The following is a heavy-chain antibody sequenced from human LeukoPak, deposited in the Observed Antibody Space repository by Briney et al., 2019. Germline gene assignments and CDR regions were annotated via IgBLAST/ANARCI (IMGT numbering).Heavy chain of an antibody. CDR2: ISYIGST. Sequence: TSETLSLTCTVSGGSISTHYWSWIRQPPGKGLEWIGYISYIGSTNYNPSLKSRVTISVDTSKNQFSLKLSSVTAADAAVYYCARDWISGGWLRKDSSGYFDVWGKGTTVTVSS. D-gene: IGHD3-22*01. V-gene: IGHV4-59*11. CDR3: ARDWISGGWLRKDSSGYFDV. CDR1: GGSISTHY. J-gene: IGHJ6*04.